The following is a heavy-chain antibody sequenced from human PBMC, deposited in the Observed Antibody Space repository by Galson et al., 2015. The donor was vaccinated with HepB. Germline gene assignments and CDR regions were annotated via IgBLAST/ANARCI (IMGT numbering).Heavy chain of an antibody. D-gene: IGHD3-16*02. Sequence: SLRLSCAASGFTFSSYWMSWVRQAPGKGLEWVANIKQDGSEKYYVDSVKGQFTISRDNAKNSLYLQMDSLRAEDTAVYYCARYDYIWGSYHTYYYMDVWGKGTTVTVSS. CDR3: ARYDYIWGSYHTYYYMDV. J-gene: IGHJ6*03. V-gene: IGHV3-7*01. CDR1: GFTFSSYW. CDR2: IKQDGSEK.